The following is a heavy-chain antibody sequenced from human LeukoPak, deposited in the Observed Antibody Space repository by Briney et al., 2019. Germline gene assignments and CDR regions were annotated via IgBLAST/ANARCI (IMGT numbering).Heavy chain of an antibody. CDR1: GGSISSSSYY. J-gene: IGHJ4*02. D-gene: IGHD3-22*01. Sequence: SSETLSLTCTVSGGSISSSSYYWGWIRQPPGKGLEWIGSIYYSRSTYYNPSLKSRVTISVDTSKNQFSLKLSSVTAADTAVYYCARDQYYYDSSGYLFDYWGQGTLVTVSS. V-gene: IGHV4-39*07. CDR2: IYYSRST. CDR3: ARDQYYYDSSGYLFDY.